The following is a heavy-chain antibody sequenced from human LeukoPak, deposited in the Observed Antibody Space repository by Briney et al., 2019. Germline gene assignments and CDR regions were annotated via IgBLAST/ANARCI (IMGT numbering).Heavy chain of an antibody. CDR1: GFTFSSYW. Sequence: PGGSLRLSCAASGFTFSSYWMHWVRQAPGKGLVWVSRINSDGSSTSYADSVKGRFTISRDNAKNTLYLQMNSLRAEDTAVYYCARVSSSMGGAADYWGQGTLVTVSS. V-gene: IGHV3-74*01. CDR3: ARVSSSMGGAADY. CDR2: INSDGSST. D-gene: IGHD6-6*01. J-gene: IGHJ4*02.